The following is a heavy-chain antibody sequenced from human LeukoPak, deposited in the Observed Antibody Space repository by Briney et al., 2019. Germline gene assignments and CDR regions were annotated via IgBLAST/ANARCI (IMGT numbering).Heavy chain of an antibody. CDR2: IRSNFYGGTT. D-gene: IGHD5-18*01. V-gene: IGHV3-49*04. CDR1: GFTFGDYA. Sequence: GGSLRLSCTASGFTFGDYAMSWVRQAPGKGLEWVGFIRSNFYGGTTDYAASVKGRFTISRDGSKSIAYLQMNSLKTEDTAVYYCTRWDTTLAMIDYWGQGSLVTVSS. J-gene: IGHJ4*02. CDR3: TRWDTTLAMIDY.